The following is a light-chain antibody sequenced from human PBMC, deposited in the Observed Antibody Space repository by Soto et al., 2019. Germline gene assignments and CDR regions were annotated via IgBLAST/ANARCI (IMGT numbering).Light chain of an antibody. CDR3: QQYNSYPLT. Sequence: DIQMTQSPSTLAASAGDRVTITCRASQRINNWLAWYQRKPGKAPKLLIYQASNLQSGVPPRFSGSGFGTEFTLTISNLQPEDFATYYCQQYNSYPLTFGGGTKVDIK. CDR1: QRINNW. V-gene: IGKV1-5*03. J-gene: IGKJ4*01. CDR2: QAS.